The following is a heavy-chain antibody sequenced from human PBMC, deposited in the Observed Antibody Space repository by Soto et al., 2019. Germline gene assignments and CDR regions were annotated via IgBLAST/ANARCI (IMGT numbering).Heavy chain of an antibody. CDR2: INPSGGST. Sequence: QVQLVQSGAEVKKPGASVKVSCKASGYTFTSYYMHWVRQAPGQGLEWMGIINPSGGSTSYAQKFQGRVTMTRDTATSTVYMELSSLRSEDTAVYYCARPGLTGARSYYFDCWGQGTLVTVSS. CDR1: GYTFTSYY. CDR3: ARPGLTGARSYYFDC. D-gene: IGHD1-20*01. V-gene: IGHV1-46*03. J-gene: IGHJ4*02.